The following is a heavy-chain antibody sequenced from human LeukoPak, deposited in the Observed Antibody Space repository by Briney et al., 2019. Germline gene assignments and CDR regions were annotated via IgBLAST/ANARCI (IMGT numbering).Heavy chain of an antibody. CDR3: ARDLGELAPSDY. CDR1: GFTFSSYA. CDR2: ISYDGSNK. J-gene: IGHJ4*02. D-gene: IGHD3-10*01. V-gene: IGHV3-30-3*01. Sequence: PGGSLRLSCAASGFTFSSYAMHWVRQAPGKGREWVAVISYDGSNKYYADSVKGRFTISRDNSKNTLYLQMNSLRAEDTAVYYCARDLGELAPSDYWGQGTLVTVSS.